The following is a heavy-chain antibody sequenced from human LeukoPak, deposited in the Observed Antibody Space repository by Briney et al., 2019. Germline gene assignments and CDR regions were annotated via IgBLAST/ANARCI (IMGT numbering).Heavy chain of an antibody. CDR1: GFTFDDYA. D-gene: IGHD4-17*01. CDR2: ISWNSGSI. CDR3: ARDTTREGDYGDYVPYYNYGMDV. Sequence: GGSLRLSCAASGFTFDDYAMHWVRQAPGKGLEWVSGISWNSGSIGYADSVKGRFTISRDNAKNSLYLQMNSLRADDTAVYYCARDTTREGDYGDYVPYYNYGMDVWGQGTTVTVSS. J-gene: IGHJ6*02. V-gene: IGHV3-9*01.